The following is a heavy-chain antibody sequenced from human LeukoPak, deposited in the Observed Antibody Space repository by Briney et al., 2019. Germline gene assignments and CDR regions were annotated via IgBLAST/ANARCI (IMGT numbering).Heavy chain of an antibody. CDR2: ISSSSSYI. V-gene: IGHV3-21*01. D-gene: IGHD3-10*01. CDR1: GFTFSSYA. Sequence: GGSLRLSCAASGFTFSSYAMSWVRQAPGKGLEWVSSISSSSSYIYYADSVKGRFSISRDNAKNSLYLQMNSLRAEDTAVYYCARDSGGGGYYYYYNMDVWGKGTTVTVSS. J-gene: IGHJ6*03. CDR3: ARDSGGGGYYYYYNMDV.